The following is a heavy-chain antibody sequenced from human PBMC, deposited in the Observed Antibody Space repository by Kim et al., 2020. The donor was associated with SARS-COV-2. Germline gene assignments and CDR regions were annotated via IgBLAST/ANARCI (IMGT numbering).Heavy chain of an antibody. D-gene: IGHD1-7*01. CDR3: AKGLESGTTNWFDP. J-gene: IGHJ5*02. Sequence: AESEKGRLTTSRDTTENTLYLLMKSLRAEDTAVYYCAKGLESGTTNWFDPWGQGTLVTVSS. V-gene: IGHV3-23*01.